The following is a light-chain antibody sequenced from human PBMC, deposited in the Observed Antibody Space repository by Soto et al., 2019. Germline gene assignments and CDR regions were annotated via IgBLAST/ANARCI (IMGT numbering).Light chain of an antibody. CDR2: DVI. CDR3: SSYTSSRTYVV. Sequence: QSALTQPASVSGSPGQSITISCTGTSSDVGGYNYVSWYQQHPGKAPKLMIYDVINRPSGVSNRFSGSKSGNSASLTISGLQAEDEADYYCSSYTSSRTYVVFVGGTKVTVL. CDR1: SSDVGGYNY. J-gene: IGLJ2*01. V-gene: IGLV2-14*03.